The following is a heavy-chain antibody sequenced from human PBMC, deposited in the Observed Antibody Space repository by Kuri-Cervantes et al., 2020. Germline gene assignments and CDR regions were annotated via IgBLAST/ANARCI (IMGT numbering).Heavy chain of an antibody. CDR2: ISAYNGNT. J-gene: IGHJ6*02. D-gene: IGHD3-16*01. CDR3: ARAHGVMDNYYYGMDV. Sequence: ASVKVSCKASGYTFTSYGISWVRQAPGQGLEWMGWISAYNGNTNYAQKLQGRVTMTRNTSISTACMELSSLRSEDTAVYYCARAHGVMDNYYYGMDVWGQGTTVTVSS. V-gene: IGHV1-18*01. CDR1: GYTFTSYG.